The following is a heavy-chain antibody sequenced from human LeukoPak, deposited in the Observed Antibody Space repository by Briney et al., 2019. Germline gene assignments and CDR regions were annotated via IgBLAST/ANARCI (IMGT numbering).Heavy chain of an antibody. CDR2: ISYDGSNK. V-gene: IGHV3-30*04. CDR3: ARGRGVVVTAILAGDAFDI. CDR1: GFTFTSYA. D-gene: IGHD2-21*02. Sequence: PGGSLRISCAASGFTFTSYAMHWVRQARGKGLEWVAVISYDGSNKYYADSVKGRFTISRDNSKNTLYLQMNSLRAEDTAVYYCARGRGVVVTAILAGDAFDIWGQGTMVTVSS. J-gene: IGHJ3*02.